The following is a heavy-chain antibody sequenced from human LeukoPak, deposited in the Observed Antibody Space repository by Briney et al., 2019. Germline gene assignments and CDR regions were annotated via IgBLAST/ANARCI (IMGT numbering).Heavy chain of an antibody. Sequence: GGSLRLSCEASGFSFSIYGMSWVRQAPGKGLEWVGRSRNKANSYTTEYAASVKGRFTISRDDSKNSVFLQMNSLKTEDTAFYYCTRVGLGTTKDFDQWGQGTLVTVSS. J-gene: IGHJ4*02. CDR1: GFSFSIYG. D-gene: IGHD1-26*01. CDR2: SRNKANSYTT. V-gene: IGHV3-72*01. CDR3: TRVGLGTTKDFDQ.